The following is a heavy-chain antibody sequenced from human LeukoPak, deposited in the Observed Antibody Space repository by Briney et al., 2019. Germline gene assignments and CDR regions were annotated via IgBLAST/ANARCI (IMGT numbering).Heavy chain of an antibody. CDR2: ISPDGGII. CDR1: GFTFSKNW. CDR3: AREILTASPF. V-gene: IGHV3-74*01. Sequence: GGSLRLSYAASGFTFSKNWMHWVRQVPGKGLAWVSRISPDGGIISYADSVKGRFTISRDNAKNTLYLQMNSLRPEDTAVYYCAREILTASPFWGQGTLVTVSS. D-gene: IGHD3-9*01. J-gene: IGHJ4*02.